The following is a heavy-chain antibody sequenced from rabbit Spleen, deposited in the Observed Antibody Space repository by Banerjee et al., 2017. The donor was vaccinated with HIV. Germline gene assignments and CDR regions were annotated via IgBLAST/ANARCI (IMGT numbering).Heavy chain of an antibody. CDR2: IYPIIEST. D-gene: IGHD8-1*01. J-gene: IGHJ4*01. CDR1: GFTISDNW. Sequence: QLEESGGRLVQPGGSLTLSCKAYGFTISDNWVNWVRQAPGKVQEWIGIIYPIIESTYDASGVNRRFTITTDNTKNTVELHRNTLTAADTYSYACAIDGAGGRYFALWGQGTLVTVS. CDR3: AIDGAGGRYFAL. V-gene: IGHV1S7*01.